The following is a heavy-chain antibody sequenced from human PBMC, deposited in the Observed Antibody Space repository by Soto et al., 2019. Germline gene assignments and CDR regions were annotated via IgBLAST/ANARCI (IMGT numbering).Heavy chain of an antibody. V-gene: IGHV1-46*03. CDR3: YRAFLTMVRSRGRYGLDD. CDR1: GYTFTSYY. Sequence: QAQSVQSGAEVKQPGASAKVSCKASGYTFTSYYMFWVRQAPGQGREWMGVINTSGGSPAYAQKYEGRVKVKSDTYTRTVCMRLSGLRAEDRAMYDCYRAFLTMVRSRGRYGLDDWGQGTTVIV. J-gene: IGHJ6*02. CDR2: INTSGGSP. D-gene: IGHD3-10*01.